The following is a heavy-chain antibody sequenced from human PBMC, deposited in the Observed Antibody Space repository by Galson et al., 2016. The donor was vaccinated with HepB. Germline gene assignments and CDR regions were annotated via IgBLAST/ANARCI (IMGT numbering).Heavy chain of an antibody. D-gene: IGHD4-23*01. V-gene: IGHV3-53*01. J-gene: IGHJ3*02. CDR3: ARDLPVETAGGFDI. Sequence: SLRLSCAASGLSVSNNYISWVRQAPGRGPEAVSVMYIGGSTYYSESGRGRFTMSSDKSKNTVYLQMHNLRAEDTAVYYCARDLPVETAGGFDIWGQGTMVTVSS. CDR2: MYIGGST. CDR1: GLSVSNNY.